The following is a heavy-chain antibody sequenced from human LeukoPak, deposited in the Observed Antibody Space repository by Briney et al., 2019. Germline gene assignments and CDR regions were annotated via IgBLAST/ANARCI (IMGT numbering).Heavy chain of an antibody. CDR1: GFTFSTYG. V-gene: IGHV3-30*02. D-gene: IGHD6-13*01. Sequence: GGTLRLSWAASGFTFSTYGMHWVRQAPGKGLEWVAFIQYDVSSEYYADSVKGRFTVSRDNSKNTVYLQMNSLRAEDTAVYYCAREYSGRCIHAFHSWGQGTMVTVSS. J-gene: IGHJ3*02. CDR3: AREYSGRCIHAFHS. CDR2: IQYDVSSE.